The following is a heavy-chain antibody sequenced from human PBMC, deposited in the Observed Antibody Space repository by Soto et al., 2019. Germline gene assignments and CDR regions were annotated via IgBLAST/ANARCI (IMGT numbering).Heavy chain of an antibody. CDR2: IYSGGST. CDR1: GLTVSSNY. V-gene: IGHV3-53*01. D-gene: IGHD6-13*01. Sequence: PGGSLRLSCAASGLTVSSNYMSWVRQAPGKGLEWVSVIYSGGSTYYADSVKGRFTISRDNSKNTLYLQMNSLRAEDTAVYYCARDSPTYSSRSSTYGMDVWGQGTTVTVSS. J-gene: IGHJ6*02. CDR3: ARDSPTYSSRSSTYGMDV.